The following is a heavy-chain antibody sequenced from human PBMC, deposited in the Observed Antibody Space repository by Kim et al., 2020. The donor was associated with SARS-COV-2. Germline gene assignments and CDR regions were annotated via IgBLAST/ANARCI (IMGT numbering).Heavy chain of an antibody. Sequence: ASVKVSCKASGYTLSIYSMNWVRQAPGQGLEWMGWINTKTGKPTYAKGFTGRFVFSLDTSVDTTYLQISSLKAEDNAVYYCGRVDVVSTVVDYWGQGILV. CDR3: GRVDVVSTVVDY. J-gene: IGHJ4*02. CDR1: GYTLSIYS. V-gene: IGHV7-4-1*02. D-gene: IGHD5-12*01. CDR2: INTKTGKP.